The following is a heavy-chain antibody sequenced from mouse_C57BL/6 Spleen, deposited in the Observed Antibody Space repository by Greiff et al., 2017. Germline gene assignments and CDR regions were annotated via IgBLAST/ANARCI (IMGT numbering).Heavy chain of an antibody. CDR2: INPNYGTT. D-gene: IGHD2-3*01. Sequence: EVQRVESGPELVKPGASVKISCKASGYSFTDYNMNWVKQSNGKSLEWIGVINPNYGTTSYNQKFKGKATLTVDQSSSTAYMQLNSLTSEDSAVYYCAREEDDGYYVGAMDYWGQGTSVTVSS. V-gene: IGHV1-39*01. J-gene: IGHJ4*01. CDR3: AREEDDGYYVGAMDY. CDR1: GYSFTDYN.